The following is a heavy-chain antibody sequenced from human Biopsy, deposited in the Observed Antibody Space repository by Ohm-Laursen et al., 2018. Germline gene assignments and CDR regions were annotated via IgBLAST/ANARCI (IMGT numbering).Heavy chain of an antibody. CDR3: ARNTGWYGDLYYFDY. V-gene: IGHV1-46*01. Sequence: SVTASCTTSGYSFTSYYMHCVRQPPGQGLEWMGMINPSGSTTSYPQIFQGRVTMTRDTSKSTVYMELSTLRSADTAVYFCARNTGWYGDLYYFDYWGQGTLVTVSS. J-gene: IGHJ4*02. D-gene: IGHD6-19*01. CDR1: GYSFTSYY. CDR2: INPSGSTT.